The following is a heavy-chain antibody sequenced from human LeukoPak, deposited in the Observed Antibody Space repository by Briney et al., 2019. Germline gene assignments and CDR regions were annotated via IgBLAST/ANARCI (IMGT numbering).Heavy chain of an antibody. Sequence: SGGSLRLSCAASGFTFSSYAMHWVRQAPGKGLEWVAVISYDRSNKYYADSVKGRFTISRDNSKNTLYLQMNSLRAEDTAVYYCARVYGSGSYFRHFDYWGQGTLVTVSS. CDR1: GFTFSSYA. CDR2: ISYDRSNK. CDR3: ARVYGSGSYFRHFDY. J-gene: IGHJ4*02. D-gene: IGHD3-10*01. V-gene: IGHV3-30-3*01.